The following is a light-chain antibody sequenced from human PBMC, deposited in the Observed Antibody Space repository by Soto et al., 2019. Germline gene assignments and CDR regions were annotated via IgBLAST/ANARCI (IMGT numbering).Light chain of an antibody. V-gene: IGKV1-9*01. CDR1: QGISSY. CDR2: AAS. Sequence: DIQLPQSPSFLSASVGDRVSITCRASQGISSYLAWYQQKPGQAPKLLIYAASTLQSGVPSRFSGSGSGTEFTLTLSSLQPEDFATYSCQQFNDYPRTFGQGTKVEIK. CDR3: QQFNDYPRT. J-gene: IGKJ1*01.